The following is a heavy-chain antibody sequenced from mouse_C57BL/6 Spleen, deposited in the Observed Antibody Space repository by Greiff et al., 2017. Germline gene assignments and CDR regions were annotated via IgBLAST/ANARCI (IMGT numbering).Heavy chain of an antibody. CDR3: ARSDLDYAMDY. Sequence: QVQLQQPGAELVKPGASVKMSCKASGYTFTSYWLTWVKQRPGQGLEWIGDIYPGSGSTNYNEKFKSKATLTVDTSSSTAYMQLSSLTSEDSAVYYCARSDLDYAMDYWGQGTSVTVAS. CDR1: GYTFTSYW. CDR2: IYPGSGST. V-gene: IGHV1-55*01. J-gene: IGHJ4*01. D-gene: IGHD2-10*02.